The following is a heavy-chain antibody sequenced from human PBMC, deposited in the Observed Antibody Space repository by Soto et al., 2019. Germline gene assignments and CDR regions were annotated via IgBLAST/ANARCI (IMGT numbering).Heavy chain of an antibody. CDR1: GYTFTIYG. D-gene: IGHD6-13*01. Sequence: QVQLVQSGAEVKNPGASVKVSCKASGYTFTIYGISWVRQAPGQGREWMGWISAYHGNTKYAQELQGRVTMTTDTSTSTANMQKRSLRTDDTAMYYCARDDLSRSSWHPNMHNWFDPWGQGTLVTFSS. CDR2: ISAYHGNT. J-gene: IGHJ5*02. V-gene: IGHV1-18*04. CDR3: ARDDLSRSSWHPNMHNWFDP.